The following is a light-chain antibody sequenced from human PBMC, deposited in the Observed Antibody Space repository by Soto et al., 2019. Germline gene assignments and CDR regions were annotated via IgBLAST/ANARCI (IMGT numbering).Light chain of an antibody. CDR3: SAYTVSRTYV. J-gene: IGLJ1*01. CDR1: SSDVGAYNF. Sequence: QSVLTQPASVSGSPGQSITISCTGTSSDVGAYNFVSWHQQHPGKAPKLMIYNVYDRPSGISYRFSGSKSGNTASLTISGLQGEDEADYYCSAYTVSRTYVLGTETKVTVL. CDR2: NVY. V-gene: IGLV2-14*03.